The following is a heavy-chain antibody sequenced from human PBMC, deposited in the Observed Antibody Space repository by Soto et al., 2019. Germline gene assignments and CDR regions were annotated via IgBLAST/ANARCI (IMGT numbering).Heavy chain of an antibody. CDR2: IIPIFGIA. D-gene: IGHD3-9*01. CDR3: ARDPNPNYDILTGYLDWYFDL. Sequence: ASVKVSCKASGGTFSSYAISWVRQAPGQGLEWMGGIIPIFGIANYAQKFQGRVTITADKSTSTAYMELSSLRSEDTAVYYCARDPNPNYDILTGYLDWYFDLWGRGTLVTVSS. V-gene: IGHV1-69*10. CDR1: GGTFSSYA. J-gene: IGHJ2*01.